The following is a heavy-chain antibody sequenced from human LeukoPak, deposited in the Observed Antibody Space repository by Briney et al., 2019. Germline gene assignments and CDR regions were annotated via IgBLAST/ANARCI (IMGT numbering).Heavy chain of an antibody. CDR3: ARDLGYSYGTNAFDI. J-gene: IGHJ3*02. CDR1: GFTVSSNY. V-gene: IGHV3-53*01. Sequence: GGSLRLSCAASGFTVSSNYMSWVRQAPGKGLEWVSVIYSGGSTYYADSVKGRFTISRDNSKNTLYLQMNSLRAEDTAVYYCARDLGYSYGTNAFDIWGQGTMVTVSS. CDR2: IYSGGST. D-gene: IGHD5-18*01.